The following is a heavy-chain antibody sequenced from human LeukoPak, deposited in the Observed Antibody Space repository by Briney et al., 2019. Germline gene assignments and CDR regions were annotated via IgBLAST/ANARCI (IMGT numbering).Heavy chain of an antibody. CDR1: GFTFSSYE. J-gene: IGHJ4*02. D-gene: IGHD3-9*01. CDR3: ARDPLPYYDILSGYYSQPHYFDY. V-gene: IGHV3-48*03. CDR2: ISSSGSTI. Sequence: GGSLRLSCAASGFTFSSYEMNWVRQAPGKGLEWVSYISSSGSTIYYADSVKGRFTISRDNAKNSLYLQMNSLRAEDTAVYYCARDPLPYYDILSGYYSQPHYFDYWGQGTLVTVSS.